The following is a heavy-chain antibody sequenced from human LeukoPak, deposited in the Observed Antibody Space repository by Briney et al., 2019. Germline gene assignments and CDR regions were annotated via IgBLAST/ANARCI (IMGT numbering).Heavy chain of an antibody. CDR1: GYTSTSYD. Sequence: ASVKVSCKASGYTSTSYDINWVRQATGQGLEWMGWMNPNSGNTGYAQKFQGRVTMTRNTSISTAYMELSSLRSEDTAVYYCARDLTSYWYFDLWGRGTLVTVSS. J-gene: IGHJ2*01. CDR2: MNPNSGNT. CDR3: ARDLTSYWYFDL. D-gene: IGHD4-17*01. V-gene: IGHV1-8*01.